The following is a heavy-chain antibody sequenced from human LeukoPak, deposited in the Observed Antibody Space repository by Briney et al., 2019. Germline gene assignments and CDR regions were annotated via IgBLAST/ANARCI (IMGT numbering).Heavy chain of an antibody. Sequence: GGSLRLSCAASGFTFSSYSMNWVRQAPGMGLEWVSSISSSSTYIYYADSVKGRFTISRDNTKNSPYLQMNSPRAEDTAVYYCARFQGAHYWGQGTLVTVSS. CDR1: GFTFSSYS. D-gene: IGHD4/OR15-4a*01. CDR3: ARFQGAHY. J-gene: IGHJ4*02. V-gene: IGHV3-21*01. CDR2: ISSSSTYI.